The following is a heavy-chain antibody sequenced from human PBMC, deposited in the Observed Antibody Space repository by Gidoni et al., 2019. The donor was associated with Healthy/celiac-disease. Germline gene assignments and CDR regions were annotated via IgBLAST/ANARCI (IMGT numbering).Heavy chain of an antibody. CDR1: GFTFSSYS. CDR2: ISSSSSYI. V-gene: IGHV3-21*01. Sequence: EVQLVESGGGLVKPGGSLRLSCAASGFTFSSYSMNWVRQAPGKGLEWVSSISSSSSYIYYADSVKGRFTISRDNAKNSLYLQMNSLRAEDTAVYYCARVPGAGGFESVYYFDYWGQGTLVTVSS. J-gene: IGHJ4*02. CDR3: ARVPGAGGFESVYYFDY. D-gene: IGHD3-16*01.